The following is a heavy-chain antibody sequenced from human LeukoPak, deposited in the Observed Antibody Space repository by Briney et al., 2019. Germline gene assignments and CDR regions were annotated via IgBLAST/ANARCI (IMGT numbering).Heavy chain of an antibody. V-gene: IGHV4-59*01. Sequence: SETLSLTCTGSGGSISSYYWSWIRQPPGKGLEWIGYIYYSGSTNYNPSLKSRVTISVDTSKNQFSLKLSSVTAADTAVYYCARLDSSGWYVLDYWGQGTLVTVSS. D-gene: IGHD6-19*01. CDR2: IYYSGST. CDR3: ARLDSSGWYVLDY. CDR1: GGSISSYY. J-gene: IGHJ4*02.